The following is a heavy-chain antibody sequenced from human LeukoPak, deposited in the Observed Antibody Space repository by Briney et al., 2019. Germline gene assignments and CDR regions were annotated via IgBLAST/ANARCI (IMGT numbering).Heavy chain of an antibody. J-gene: IGHJ4*02. CDR2: IYYSGST. D-gene: IGHD1-7*01. CDR1: GGSISSGGYY. V-gene: IGHV4-31*03. Sequence: KTSETLSLTCTVSGGSISSGGYYWSWIRQHPGKGLEWIGYIYYSGSTYYNPSLKSRVTISVDTSKNQFSLKLSSVTAADTAVYYCAVVHNWHYEVGYWGQGTLVTVSS. CDR3: AVVHNWHYEVGY.